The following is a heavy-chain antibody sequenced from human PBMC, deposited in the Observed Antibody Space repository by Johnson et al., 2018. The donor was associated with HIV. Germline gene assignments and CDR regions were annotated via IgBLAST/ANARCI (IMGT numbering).Heavy chain of an antibody. CDR1: GFTFSSYG. J-gene: IGHJ3*02. Sequence: QVQLVESGGGVVQPGRSLRLSCAASGFTFSSYGMHWVRQAPGKGLEWVAVISYDGSNKYYADSVKGRFTISRDNSKNTLYLQMNSLRAEDTALYYCAKDASGSYSRAQSISDTFDIWGQGTMVTVSS. D-gene: IGHD1-26*01. V-gene: IGHV3-30*18. CDR3: AKDASGSYSRAQSISDTFDI. CDR2: ISYDGSNK.